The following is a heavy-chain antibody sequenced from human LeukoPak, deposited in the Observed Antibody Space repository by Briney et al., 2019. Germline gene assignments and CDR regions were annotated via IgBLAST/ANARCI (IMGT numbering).Heavy chain of an antibody. J-gene: IGHJ4*02. CDR3: ARDYYDSSGYSLGFDY. V-gene: IGHV4-4*07. CDR1: RGSTSTYY. Sequence: SETLSLTCTVSRGSTSTYYWSWIRQPAGKGLEWIGRIYPSGNTNFNPSLKSRVTISVDTSKNQFSLKLSSVTAADTAVYYCARDYYDSSGYSLGFDYWGQGTLVTVSS. CDR2: IYPSGNT. D-gene: IGHD3-22*01.